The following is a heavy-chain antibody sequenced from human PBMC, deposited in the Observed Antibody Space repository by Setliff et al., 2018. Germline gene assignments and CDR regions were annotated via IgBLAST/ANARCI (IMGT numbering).Heavy chain of an antibody. V-gene: IGHV3-74*01. CDR2: INSDGSST. CDR1: RFTFSNYW. CDR3: ASLQFLGTHDAFDI. D-gene: IGHD7-27*01. Sequence: GGSLRLSCAASRFTFSNYWMHWVRQAPGKGLVWVSRINSDGSSTSYADSVKGRFTISRDNAKNTLYLQMNSLRAEDTAVYYCASLQFLGTHDAFDIWGQGTMVTVSS. J-gene: IGHJ3*02.